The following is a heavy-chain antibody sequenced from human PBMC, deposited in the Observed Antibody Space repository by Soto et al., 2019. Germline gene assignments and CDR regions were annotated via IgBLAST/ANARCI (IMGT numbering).Heavy chain of an antibody. Sequence: QVQLVQSGSEVKRPGSSVKISCKTSGGTFSSFVISWVRQAPGQGFEWVGGMVPVFGTTNYAQKFQGRVTITADESAGTAYMELNSLTPGDTAVYYCVRNVAAMAAWFDPWGPGTLVTVSS. CDR1: GGTFSSFV. V-gene: IGHV1-69*01. D-gene: IGHD6-13*01. J-gene: IGHJ5*01. CDR3: VRNVAAMAAWFDP. CDR2: MVPVFGTT.